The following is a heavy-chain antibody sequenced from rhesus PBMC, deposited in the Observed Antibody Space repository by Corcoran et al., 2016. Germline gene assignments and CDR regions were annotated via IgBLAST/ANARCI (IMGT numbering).Heavy chain of an antibody. J-gene: IGHJ4*01. CDR2: SSGRRGST. V-gene: IGHV4-65*01. CDR3: ARRMVYYSGSYYLDY. D-gene: IGHD3-16*01. CDR1: GGSLSSSNW. Sequence: QVQLQESGPGLVKPSETLSLTCAVSGGSLSSSNWWSWLRQPQGKGLDWIGYSSGRRGSTNDNPARTSQDTITPDPAKNQSSLKLSSVTAADTAVYYCARRMVYYSGSYYLDYWGQGVLVTVSS.